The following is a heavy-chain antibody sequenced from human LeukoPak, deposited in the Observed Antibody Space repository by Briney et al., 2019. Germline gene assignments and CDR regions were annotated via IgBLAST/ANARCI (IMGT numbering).Heavy chain of an antibody. CDR1: GYSFTSHW. J-gene: IGHJ4*02. V-gene: IGHV5-51*01. Sequence: GESLKISCKGSGYSFTSHWIGWVRQMPGKGLEWMAIIYPGDSDTRYSPPFRGQVTISADKSISTAYLQWSRLQASDTAMYYCARHVGIAAGGTDYDYWGQGTLVTVSS. CDR3: ARHVGIAAGGTDYDY. CDR2: IYPGDSDT. D-gene: IGHD6-13*01.